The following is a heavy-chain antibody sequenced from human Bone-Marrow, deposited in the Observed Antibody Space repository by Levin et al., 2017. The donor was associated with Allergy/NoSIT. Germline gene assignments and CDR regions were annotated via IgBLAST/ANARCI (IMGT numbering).Heavy chain of an antibody. J-gene: IGHJ6*02. D-gene: IGHD3-9*01. CDR1: GFNFSTYN. V-gene: IGHV3-21*01. CDR3: ARDRTYGILRNYCMDV. Sequence: GGSLRLSCAASGFNFSTYNMNWVRQAPGKALEWVSSINSGSTDIYYADSLKGRFTISRDNAENSLYLQMNGLRAGDTAVYYCARDRTYGILRNYCMDVWGQGTTVTVSS. CDR2: INSGSTDI.